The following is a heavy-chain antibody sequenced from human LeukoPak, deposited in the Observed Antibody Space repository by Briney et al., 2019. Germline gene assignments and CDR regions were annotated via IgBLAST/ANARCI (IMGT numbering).Heavy chain of an antibody. V-gene: IGHV4-59*12. J-gene: IGHJ4*02. CDR1: GGSISSYY. CDR3: ARAVFQSSSGWYEY. Sequence: SETLSLTCTVSGGSISSYYWSWIRQPPGKGLEWIGYIYYSGSTNYNPSLKSRVTMSVDTSKNQFSLKLSSVTAADTAVYYCARAVFQSSSGWYEYWGQGTLVTVSS. CDR2: IYYSGST. D-gene: IGHD6-19*01.